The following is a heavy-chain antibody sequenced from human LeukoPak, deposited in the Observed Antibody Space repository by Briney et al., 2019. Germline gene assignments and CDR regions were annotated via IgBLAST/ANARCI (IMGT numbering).Heavy chain of an antibody. V-gene: IGHV3-72*01. Sequence: GGSLRLSCRISGFIFNDHYLDWVRQAPGRGLEWVGRSRPKTRGYSTVYAASVEGRFTISRDGSQNSIYLQLNSLIIEDTAVYFCVRGFNSFDMWGQGTTVTVSS. CDR2: SRPKTRGYST. CDR1: GFIFNDHY. J-gene: IGHJ3*02. CDR3: VRGFNSFDM.